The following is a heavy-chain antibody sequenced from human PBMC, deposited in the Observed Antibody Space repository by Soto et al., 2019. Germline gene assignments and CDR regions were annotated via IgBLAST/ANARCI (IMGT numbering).Heavy chain of an antibody. CDR3: ARWAGDFVVNWFDS. J-gene: IGHJ5*01. CDR1: GYTFTSHY. Sequence: QVRLMQSGAEVKKPGASVKVSCTASGYTFTSHYMNWLRQAPGQGLEWIGIIHPSGGSTNYAQKLQGRVTITRDTSTSTGYMELTGRGSEDTAVYYCARWAGDFVVNWFDSWGQGTLVTVSA. CDR2: IHPSGGST. D-gene: IGHD3-10*01. V-gene: IGHV1-46*04.